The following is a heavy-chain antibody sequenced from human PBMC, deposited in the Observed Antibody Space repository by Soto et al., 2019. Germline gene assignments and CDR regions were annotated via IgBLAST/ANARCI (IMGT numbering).Heavy chain of an antibody. CDR3: APLPWADYGGIFDP. V-gene: IGHV4-59*01. CDR2: VYYSGNT. D-gene: IGHD4-17*01. CDR1: GGSLSSYY. J-gene: IGHJ5*02. Sequence: QVQLQESGPGLVKPAETLSLTCTVSGGSLSSYYWTWIRQPPGKGLEWIGYVYYSGNTNYNPSLKSRVTISVDTPKNQFSLKLGSVTAADPAVYYCAPLPWADYGGIFDPWGQGTLVTVSS.